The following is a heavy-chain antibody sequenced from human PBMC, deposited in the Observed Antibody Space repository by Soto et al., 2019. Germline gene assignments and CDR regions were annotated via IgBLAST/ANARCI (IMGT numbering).Heavy chain of an antibody. J-gene: IGHJ4*02. Sequence: QVQVVESGGGVVQPGRSLRLSCAAAGFTFSGYGMHWVRQAPGKGLEWVAVISYDGSNKYYGDSVKGRFTISRDNSGNTVYLQRNSLRAEDTAVYYCAKSVRYYDSSAYYPLDYWGQGTLVTVSS. CDR3: AKSVRYYDSSAYYPLDY. D-gene: IGHD3-22*01. CDR2: ISYDGSNK. V-gene: IGHV3-30*18. CDR1: GFTFSGYG.